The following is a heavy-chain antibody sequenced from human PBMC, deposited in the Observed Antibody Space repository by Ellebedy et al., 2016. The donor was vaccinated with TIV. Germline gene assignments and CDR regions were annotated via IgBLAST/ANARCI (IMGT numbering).Heavy chain of an antibody. D-gene: IGHD1-26*01. V-gene: IGHV3-7*03. CDR2: IKQDGSEK. J-gene: IGHJ5*02. Sequence: GGSLRLSCAASGFTFSSYWMSWVRQAPGKGLEWVANIKQDGSEKFYVDSVKGRFTISRDNAENSLYLQMNSLRAEDTAVYYCATGGGSYLWGQGVLVTVSS. CDR3: ATGGGSYL. CDR1: GFTFSSYW.